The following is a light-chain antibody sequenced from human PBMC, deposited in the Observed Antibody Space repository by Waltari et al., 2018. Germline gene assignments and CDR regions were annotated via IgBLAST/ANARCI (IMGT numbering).Light chain of an antibody. CDR3: SSYAGHNNLVI. J-gene: IGLJ2*01. CDR2: EVT. CDR1: SSDVGAYNY. Sequence: QSALTQPPSASGSPGQSVTISCTGTSSDVGAYNYVSWYQQHPGKAPKLMIYEVTNRPSGVPDRLSGSKSGNTASLSVSGLQAEDEADYYCSSYAGHNNLVIFGGGTKLTVL. V-gene: IGLV2-8*01.